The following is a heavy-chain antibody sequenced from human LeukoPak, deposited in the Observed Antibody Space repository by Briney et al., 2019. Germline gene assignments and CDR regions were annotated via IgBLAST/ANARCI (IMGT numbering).Heavy chain of an antibody. CDR1: GFTFSSYS. J-gene: IGHJ4*02. V-gene: IGHV3-21*01. Sequence: GGSLRLSCAASGFTFSSYSMNWVRQAPGKGLEWVSSISSSSSYIYYADSVKGRFTISRDNAKNSLYLQMNSLRAEDTAVYYCARAYSSGWFQFDYWGQGTLVTVSS. CDR3: ARAYSSGWFQFDY. CDR2: ISSSSSYI. D-gene: IGHD6-19*01.